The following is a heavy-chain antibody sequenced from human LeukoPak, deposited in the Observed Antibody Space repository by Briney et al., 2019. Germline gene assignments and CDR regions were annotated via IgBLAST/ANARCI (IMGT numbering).Heavy chain of an antibody. V-gene: IGHV3-7*01. Sequence: GGSLRLSCAASGFTFSRYWMSWVRQAPGKGPEWVANVKQDGSEKYYVDSVRGRFTISRDNARTSLYLQMNSLRAEDTAVYYCATHCSSVSCSLATFDIWGQGTMVTVSS. J-gene: IGHJ3*02. D-gene: IGHD2-2*01. CDR3: ATHCSSVSCSLATFDI. CDR1: GFTFSRYW. CDR2: VKQDGSEK.